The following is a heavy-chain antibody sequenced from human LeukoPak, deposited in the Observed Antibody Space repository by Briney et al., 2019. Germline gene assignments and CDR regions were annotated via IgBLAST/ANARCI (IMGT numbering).Heavy chain of an antibody. J-gene: IGHJ4*02. Sequence: PGRSLRLSCAASGFTFSSYGMHWVRQAPGKGLEWVAVIWYDGSNKYYADSVKGRFTISRDNSKNTLYLQMNSLRAEDTAIYYCAGFVRGLPHWGQGALVTVSS. CDR2: IWYDGSNK. D-gene: IGHD3-10*01. V-gene: IGHV3-33*01. CDR3: AGFVRGLPH. CDR1: GFTFSSYG.